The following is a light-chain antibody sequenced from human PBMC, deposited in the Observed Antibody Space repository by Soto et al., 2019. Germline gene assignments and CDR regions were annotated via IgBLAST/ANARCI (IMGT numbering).Light chain of an antibody. Sequence: EIVLNRSPSILSVSPGERATLSCRASQSVSSNLAWYQQKPGQAPRLLVYGASTRATGVPARFSGSGSGIEFTLTISSLQPDDFAPYCCQQYNSYPITFGQGTRLEIK. V-gene: IGKV3-15*01. CDR3: QQYNSYPIT. CDR1: QSVSSN. CDR2: GAS. J-gene: IGKJ5*01.